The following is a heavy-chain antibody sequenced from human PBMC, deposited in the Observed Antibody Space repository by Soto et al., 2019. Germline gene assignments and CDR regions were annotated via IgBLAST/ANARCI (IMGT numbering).Heavy chain of an antibody. CDR2: IYYSGST. D-gene: IGHD2-15*01. Sequence: PSETLSLTCTVSGGSISSSSYYWGWIRQPPGKGLEWIGSIYYSGSTYYNPSLKSRVTISVDTSKNQFSLKLSSVTAADTAVYYCARQPYRSGGSCYWSTGWFAPWGQGTLVTVSS. V-gene: IGHV4-39*01. J-gene: IGHJ5*02. CDR1: GGSISSSSYY. CDR3: ARQPYRSGGSCYWSTGWFAP.